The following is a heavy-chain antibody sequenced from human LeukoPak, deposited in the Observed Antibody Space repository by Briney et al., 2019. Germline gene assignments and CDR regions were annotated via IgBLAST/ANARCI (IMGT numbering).Heavy chain of an antibody. CDR2: IKEDGSEK. D-gene: IGHD3-10*01. J-gene: IGHJ4*02. CDR3: ARGAGVFFDN. V-gene: IGHV3-7*01. CDR1: RLSISSYG. Sequence: GGSLRLSCEASRLSISSYGMTWVRQAPGKGLEWVAYIKEDGSEKFYVGSVKGRFTISRDNARKSVYLQMHSLRVEDTAVYYCARGAGVFFDNWDQGTLVTVSS.